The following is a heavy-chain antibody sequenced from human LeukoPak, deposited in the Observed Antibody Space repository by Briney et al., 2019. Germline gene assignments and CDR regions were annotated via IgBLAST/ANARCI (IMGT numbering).Heavy chain of an antibody. V-gene: IGHV3-11*04. CDR2: ISSSGSTI. CDR1: GFTFSDYY. D-gene: IGHD6-19*01. Sequence: GESLRLSCAASGFTFSDYYMSWIRQAPGKGLEWVSYISSSGSTIYYADSVKGRFTISRDNAKNSLYLQMNSLRAEDTAVYYCARRLIAVAGYYFDYWGQGTLVTVSS. CDR3: ARRLIAVAGYYFDY. J-gene: IGHJ4*02.